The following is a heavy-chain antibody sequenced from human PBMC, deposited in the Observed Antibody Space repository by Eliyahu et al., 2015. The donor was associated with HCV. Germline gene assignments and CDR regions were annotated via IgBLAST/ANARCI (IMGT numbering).Heavy chain of an antibody. CDR2: ISRTGGTT. V-gene: IGHV3-23*01. Sequence: EVRLLESGGRLVQPGGSLRLSCAASGFTFSTNXMTWVRQAPGKGLEWVSTISRTGGTTYYIDSVKGRFTVSRDNSRDTLYLQMNSLSPEDTALYYCAIEERKPVPGLGRDDRFFPHWGQGTRVTVSS. J-gene: IGHJ1*01. D-gene: IGHD6-19*01. CDR3: AIEERKPVPGLGRDDRFFPH. CDR1: GFTFSTNX.